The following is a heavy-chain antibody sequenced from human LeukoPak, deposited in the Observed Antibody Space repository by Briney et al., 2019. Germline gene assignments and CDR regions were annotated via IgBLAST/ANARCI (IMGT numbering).Heavy chain of an antibody. V-gene: IGHV5-51*01. J-gene: IGHJ3*02. CDR1: GYSFTSYW. CDR2: IYPGDSDT. Sequence: GESLKISCKGSGYSFTSYWIGWVRQMPGKGLEWMGIIYPGDSDTRYSPSFQGQVTISADKSISTAYLQWSSLKASDTAMYYCARPSFFCSGGSCYADAFDIWGQGTMVTASS. CDR3: ARPSFFCSGGSCYADAFDI. D-gene: IGHD2-15*01.